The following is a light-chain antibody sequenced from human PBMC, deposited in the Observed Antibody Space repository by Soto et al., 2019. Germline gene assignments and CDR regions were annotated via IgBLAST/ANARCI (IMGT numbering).Light chain of an antibody. CDR3: LQHNSYPVT. CDR2: AAS. J-gene: IGKJ1*01. CDR1: QSLSSY. Sequence: TQMTQSPSSLSASVGDRVTITCRASQSLSSYLNWYQQKPGKAPKRLIYAASTLQSGVPSRFSGSGSGTEFTLTISSLQPEDFATYYCLQHNSYPVTFGQGTKVDIK. V-gene: IGKV1-17*01.